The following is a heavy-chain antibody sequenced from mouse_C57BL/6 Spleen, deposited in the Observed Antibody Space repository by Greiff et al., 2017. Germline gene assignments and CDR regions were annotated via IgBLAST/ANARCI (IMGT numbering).Heavy chain of an antibody. D-gene: IGHD2-5*01. J-gene: IGHJ4*01. CDR3: ADSNYDYYAMDY. V-gene: IGHV1-64*01. CDR2: IHPNSGST. Sequence: QVQLQQPGAELVKPGASVKLSCKASGYTFTSYWMHWVKQRPGQGLEWIGMIHPNSGSTNYNEKFKSKATLTVDKSSSTAYMQLSSLTSEDSAVDYCADSNYDYYAMDYWGQGTSVTVSS. CDR1: GYTFTSYW.